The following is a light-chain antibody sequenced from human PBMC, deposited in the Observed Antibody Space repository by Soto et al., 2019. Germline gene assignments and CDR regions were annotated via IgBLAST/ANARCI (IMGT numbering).Light chain of an antibody. Sequence: DIQMTQSPSTLSASVGDRVTITCRARQSISSWLAWYQQKPGKAPKLLIYDASSLESGGPSRFSGSGSGTEFTLTISSLQPDDFATYYCQQYNSYWTFGQGTKVDIK. CDR3: QQYNSYWT. J-gene: IGKJ1*01. V-gene: IGKV1-5*01. CDR2: DAS. CDR1: QSISSW.